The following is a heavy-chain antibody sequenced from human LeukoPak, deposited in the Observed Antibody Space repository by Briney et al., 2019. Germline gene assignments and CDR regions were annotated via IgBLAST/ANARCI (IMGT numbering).Heavy chain of an antibody. J-gene: IGHJ4*02. CDR3: ARSQKKAFDSSGVFDY. CDR2: ISSSSSYI. V-gene: IGHV3-21*01. D-gene: IGHD3-22*01. Sequence: GGSLRLSCAASGFTFSSYSMNWVRQAPGKGLEWVSSISSSSSYIYYADPVKGRFTISRDNAKNSLYLQMNSLRAEDTAVYYCARSQKKAFDSSGVFDYWGQGTLVTVSS. CDR1: GFTFSSYS.